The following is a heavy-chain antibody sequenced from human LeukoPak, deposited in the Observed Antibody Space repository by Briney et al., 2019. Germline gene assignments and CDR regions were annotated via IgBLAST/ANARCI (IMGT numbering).Heavy chain of an antibody. V-gene: IGHV3-7*01. D-gene: IGHD2-2*01. J-gene: IGHJ6*02. Sequence: PGGSLRLSCAASGFTFSSYWMSWVRQAPGKGLEWVANIKQDGSEKYYVDSVKGRFTISRDNAKNSLYLQMNSLRAEDTAVYYCARDRGYCSSTSCPPGHYYYYGMDVWGQGTTVTVSS. CDR3: ARDRGYCSSTSCPPGHYYYYGMDV. CDR1: GFTFSSYW. CDR2: IKQDGSEK.